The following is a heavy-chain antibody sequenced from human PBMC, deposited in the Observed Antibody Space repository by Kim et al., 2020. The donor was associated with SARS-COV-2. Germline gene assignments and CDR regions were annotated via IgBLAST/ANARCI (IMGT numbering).Heavy chain of an antibody. D-gene: IGHD6-13*01. J-gene: IGHJ5*02. Sequence: GGSLRLSCAAYGFTHDDYALHWVRQAPGKGLEWVTLISGDRGSIYYADSVRGRFTISRDNSKNSLHLQMTRLRTEDTPFYYCPKGGISAAAGFDHWVHGTLLTVSS. V-gene: IGHV3-43*02. CDR1: GFTHDDYA. CDR3: PKGGISAAAGFDH. CDR2: ISGDRGSI.